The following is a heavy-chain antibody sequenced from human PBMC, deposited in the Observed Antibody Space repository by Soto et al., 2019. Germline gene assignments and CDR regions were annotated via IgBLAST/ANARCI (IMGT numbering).Heavy chain of an antibody. Sequence: SETLSLTCAVYGGSFSGYYWSWIRQPPGKGLEWIGEINHSGSTNYNPSLKSRVTISVDTSKNQFSLKLSSVTAADTAVYYCARVLRARAYIYDGSGYSRQNWFDPWGQGTLDTVSS. CDR3: ARVLRARAYIYDGSGYSRQNWFDP. V-gene: IGHV4-34*01. CDR1: GGSFSGYY. CDR2: INHSGST. D-gene: IGHD3-22*01. J-gene: IGHJ5*02.